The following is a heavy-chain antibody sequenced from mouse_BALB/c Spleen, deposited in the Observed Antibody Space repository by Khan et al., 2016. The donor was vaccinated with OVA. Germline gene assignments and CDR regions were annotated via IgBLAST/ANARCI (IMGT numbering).Heavy chain of an antibody. CDR3: AREWGAWCPY. CDR1: GYTFTDYN. CDR2: IYPGRGNT. V-gene: IGHV1-77*01. J-gene: IGHJ3*01. Sequence: QVRLQQSGAELARPGASVKLSCKASGYTFTDYNINWVKQRTGQGLEWIGEIYPGRGNTYYNEKFKGKATLTADKSSRTAYMQLSSLRSEDSAVYFGAREWGAWCPYWGQGTLVTVSA.